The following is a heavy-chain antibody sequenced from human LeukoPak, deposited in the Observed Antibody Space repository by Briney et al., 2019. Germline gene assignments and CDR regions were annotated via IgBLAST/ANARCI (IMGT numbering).Heavy chain of an antibody. Sequence: ASVKVSCKASGYTFTGYYMHWVRQAPGQGLEWMGWINPNSGGTNYAQKFQGRVTMTRDTSISTAYMELSRLRSDDTAVYYCARDEWSSRYFDYWGQGTLVTVSS. V-gene: IGHV1-2*02. CDR1: GYTFTGYY. D-gene: IGHD3-3*01. CDR3: ARDEWSSRYFDY. J-gene: IGHJ4*02. CDR2: INPNSGGT.